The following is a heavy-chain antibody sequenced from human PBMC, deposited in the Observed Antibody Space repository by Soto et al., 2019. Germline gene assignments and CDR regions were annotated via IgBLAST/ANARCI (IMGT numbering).Heavy chain of an antibody. V-gene: IGHV3-48*02. CDR1: GFTFDDYG. J-gene: IGHJ4*02. Sequence: GGSLRLSCAASGFTFDDYGMNWVRQAPGKRLEWVSFISFSGNTIYYADSVRGRFTISRDNAKSTLFLQMNSLRDDDTATYYCARRLDPLQYSDYWGRGTMVAVSS. D-gene: IGHD5-18*01. CDR2: ISFSGNTI. CDR3: ARRLDPLQYSDY.